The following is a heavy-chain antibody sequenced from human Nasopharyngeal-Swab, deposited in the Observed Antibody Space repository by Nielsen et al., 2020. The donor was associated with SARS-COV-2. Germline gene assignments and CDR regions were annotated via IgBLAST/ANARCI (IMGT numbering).Heavy chain of an antibody. D-gene: IGHD1-26*01. CDR3: ARGKVGATLVAGRTRPENWFDP. V-gene: IGHV4-34*09. Sequence: WIRQPPGKGLEWIGEINHSGSTNYNPSLKSRVTISVDTSKNQFSLKLSSVTAADTAMYYCARGKVGATLVAGRTRPENWFDPWGQGTLVTVSS. CDR2: INHSGST. J-gene: IGHJ5*02.